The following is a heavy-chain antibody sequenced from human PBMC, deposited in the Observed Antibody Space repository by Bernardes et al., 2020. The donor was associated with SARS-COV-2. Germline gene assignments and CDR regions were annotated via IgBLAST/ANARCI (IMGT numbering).Heavy chain of an antibody. D-gene: IGHD3-22*01. CDR3: AKVRTYDSSGYYYLDTGAFDI. CDR2: ISGSGGST. Sequence: GGSLRLSCAASGFTFSSYAMSWVRQAPGKGLEWVSAISGSGGSTYYADSVKGRFTISRDNSKNTLYLQMNSLRAEDTAVYYCAKVRTYDSSGYYYLDTGAFDIWGQGTMVTVSS. V-gene: IGHV3-23*01. J-gene: IGHJ3*02. CDR1: GFTFSSYA.